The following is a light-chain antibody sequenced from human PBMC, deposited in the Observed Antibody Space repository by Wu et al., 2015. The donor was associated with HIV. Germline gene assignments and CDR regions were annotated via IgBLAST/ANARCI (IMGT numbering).Light chain of an antibody. CDR1: QDIGTY. CDR2: AAS. V-gene: IGKV1-8*01. J-gene: IGKJ4*01. Sequence: IRMTQSPSSLSPSTGDRVTIACRASQDIGTYLAWYQQKPGKAPKLLIYAASTLQSGVPSRFSGSGSGTGFTLTISCLQSEDFATYYCQQYYSYPLTFGGGTKVEIK. CDR3: QQYYSYPLT.